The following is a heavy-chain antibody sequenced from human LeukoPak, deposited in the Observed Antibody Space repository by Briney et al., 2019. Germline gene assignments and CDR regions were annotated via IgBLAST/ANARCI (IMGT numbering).Heavy chain of an antibody. CDR2: ISSSGSTI. J-gene: IGHJ3*02. Sequence: GGSLRLSCAASGFTFSSYSMNWVRQAPGKGLEWVSYISSSGSTIYYADSVKGRFTISRDNAKNSLYLQMNSLRAEDTAVYYCARAGQWLVFGRDAFDIWGQGTMVTVSS. D-gene: IGHD6-19*01. V-gene: IGHV3-48*04. CDR3: ARAGQWLVFGRDAFDI. CDR1: GFTFSSYS.